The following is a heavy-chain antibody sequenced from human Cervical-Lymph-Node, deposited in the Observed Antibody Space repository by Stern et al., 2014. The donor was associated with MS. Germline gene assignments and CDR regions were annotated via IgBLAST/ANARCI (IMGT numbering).Heavy chain of an antibody. J-gene: IGHJ4*02. CDR2: ITSNGTYI. V-gene: IGHV3-21*01. Sequence: EVQLVESGGDLVKPGGSLRLSCAASGFSFSDSSMNWVRQAPGQGLELVSSITSNGTYIFYADSVKGRFTIYRDNAKDTLFLQMHSLRAEDTAVYYCARRGGIHYFDSWGQGTLVSVSS. D-gene: IGHD3-16*01. CDR1: GFSFSDSS. CDR3: ARRGGIHYFDS.